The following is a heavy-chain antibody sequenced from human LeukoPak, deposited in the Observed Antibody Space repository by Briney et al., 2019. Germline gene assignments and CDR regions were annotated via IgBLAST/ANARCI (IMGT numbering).Heavy chain of an antibody. CDR1: GYTFINYN. V-gene: IGHV1-8*03. CDR3: ARRVGYNYLLNWFDP. CDR2: VNPRNGNT. D-gene: IGHD5-24*01. Sequence: ASVKVSCKTSGYTFINYNINWVRQATGQGLEWMGWVNPRNGNTGYLQKFQGRLTIARDTSKDTVYMDLDSLTSEDTAVYYCARRVGYNYLLNWFDPWGQGTLVTVSS. J-gene: IGHJ5*02.